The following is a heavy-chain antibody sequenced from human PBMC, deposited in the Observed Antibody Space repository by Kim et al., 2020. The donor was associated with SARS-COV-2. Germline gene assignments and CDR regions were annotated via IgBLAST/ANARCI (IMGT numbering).Heavy chain of an antibody. CDR3: ASRHPIKNYYYSMDV. J-gene: IGHJ6*02. V-gene: IGHV3-7*01. Sequence: GYPVKGRFIISRDNAKNTLYLQMNSLSVEDSAIYCCASRHPIKNYYYSMDVWGQGTTVTVSS. D-gene: IGHD2-21*01.